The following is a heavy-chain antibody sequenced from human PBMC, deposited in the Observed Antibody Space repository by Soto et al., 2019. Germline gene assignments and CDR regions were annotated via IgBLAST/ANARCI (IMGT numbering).Heavy chain of an antibody. V-gene: IGHV4-4*07. D-gene: IGHD1-26*01. CDR1: GGSISSYY. Sequence: SETLSLTCTVSGGSISSYYWSWIRQPAGKGLEWIGRIYTSGSTNYNPSLKSRVTMSVDTSKNQFSLKLSSVTAADTAVYYCARGAGGSSRGVNWFDPWGQGTLVTVSS. CDR3: ARGAGGSSRGVNWFDP. J-gene: IGHJ5*02. CDR2: IYTSGST.